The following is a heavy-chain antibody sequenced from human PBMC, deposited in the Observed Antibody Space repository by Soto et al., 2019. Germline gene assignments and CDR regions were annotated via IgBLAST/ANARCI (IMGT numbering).Heavy chain of an antibody. Sequence: SETLSLTCTVSGGSISSYYWSWIRQPPGKGLEWIGYIYYSGSTNYNPSLKSRVTTSVDTSKNQFSLKLSSVTAADTAVYYCASLIVGATSYFDYWGQGTLVTVSS. CDR3: ASLIVGATSYFDY. CDR2: IYYSGST. J-gene: IGHJ4*02. V-gene: IGHV4-59*01. D-gene: IGHD1-26*01. CDR1: GGSISSYY.